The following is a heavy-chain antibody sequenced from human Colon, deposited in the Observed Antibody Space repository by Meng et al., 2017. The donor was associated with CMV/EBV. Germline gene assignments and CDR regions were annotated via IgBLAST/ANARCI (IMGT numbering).Heavy chain of an antibody. Sequence: GESLKISCAVSGFSLSDYWMNWVRQAPGKGLEWVANIKQDGSDENYVDSVKGRFTVSRDNAKHSVYLQMDSLRAEDTAVYYCARGGCISRSCYRDYYYYGMDVWGQGTTVTVSS. CDR3: ARGGCISRSCYRDYYYYGMDV. D-gene: IGHD2-2*01. CDR1: GFSLSDYW. V-gene: IGHV3-7*01. CDR2: IKQDGSDE. J-gene: IGHJ6*02.